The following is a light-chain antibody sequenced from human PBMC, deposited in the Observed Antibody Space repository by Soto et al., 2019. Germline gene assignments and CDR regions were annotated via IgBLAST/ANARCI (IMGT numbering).Light chain of an antibody. CDR2: DAS. J-gene: IGKJ4*01. Sequence: EIVVTQSPATLSVSPGERATLSCRASQSVSNNLAWYQQKPGQPPRLVIYDASTRATFIPVRFSGSGSGTEFTRTISNLQSEDFAVYYCQQYNKWPLTFGGGTQVEIK. V-gene: IGKV3-15*01. CDR3: QQYNKWPLT. CDR1: QSVSNN.